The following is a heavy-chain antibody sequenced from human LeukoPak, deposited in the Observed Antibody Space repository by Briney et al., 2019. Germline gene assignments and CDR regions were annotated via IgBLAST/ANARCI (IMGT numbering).Heavy chain of an antibody. D-gene: IGHD3-22*01. CDR1: GGSISSYY. Sequence: SETLSLTCTVSGGSISSYYWSWIRQPPGKGLEWIGYIYYSGSTNYNPSLKSRVTISVDTSKNQFSLKLSSVTAADTAVYYCAREGLDRSSGYYFIDYWGQGNLVTVSS. V-gene: IGHV4-59*01. J-gene: IGHJ4*02. CDR2: IYYSGST. CDR3: AREGLDRSSGYYFIDY.